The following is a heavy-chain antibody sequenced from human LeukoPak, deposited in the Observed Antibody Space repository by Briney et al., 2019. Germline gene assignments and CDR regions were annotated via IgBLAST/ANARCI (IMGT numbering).Heavy chain of an antibody. J-gene: IGHJ4*02. CDR1: GYTFTSYY. D-gene: IGHD2-15*01. CDR2: INPSGGST. Sequence: ASVKVSCKASGYTFTSYYMHWVRQAPGPRLEWMGIINPSGGSTSYAQKFQGRVTMTRDMSTSTVYMELSSLRSEDTAVYYCARDLASDIDYWGQGTLVTVSS. V-gene: IGHV1-46*01. CDR3: ARDLASDIDY.